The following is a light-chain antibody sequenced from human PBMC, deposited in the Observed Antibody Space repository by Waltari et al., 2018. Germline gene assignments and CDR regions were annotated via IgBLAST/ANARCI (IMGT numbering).Light chain of an antibody. J-gene: IGKJ2*03. CDR1: RTVLYDSNNKNY. V-gene: IGKV4-1*01. Sequence: DIVMTQSPDSLAVSLGERATTNCKYSRTVLYDSNNKNYLAWYQQKPGQPPNLLIYWASTRKSGVPDRFSGSGSGTDFTLTISTLQAEDVAVYYCHQYYNTPYSYGQGTKLEIK. CDR3: HQYYNTPYS. CDR2: WAS.